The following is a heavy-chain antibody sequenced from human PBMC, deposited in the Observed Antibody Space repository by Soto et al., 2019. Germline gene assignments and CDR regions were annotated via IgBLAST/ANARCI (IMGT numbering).Heavy chain of an antibody. CDR3: ARDTYSRYDFGL. Sequence: QVQLRESGPGLVKPSQTLSLTCSVSGASVAGGSYYWSWVRQPPGKGLEWIGYIPSRGRPFYNPSLTSRGTISADTSKNQLSLQLTSVTAADKAVYYCARDTYSRYDFGLWGQGTLVTVSS. CDR2: IPSRGRP. J-gene: IGHJ5*02. D-gene: IGHD5-12*01. CDR1: GASVAGGSYY. V-gene: IGHV4-30-4*01.